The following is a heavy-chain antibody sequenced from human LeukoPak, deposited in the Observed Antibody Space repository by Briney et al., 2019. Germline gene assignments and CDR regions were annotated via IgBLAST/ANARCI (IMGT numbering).Heavy chain of an antibody. V-gene: IGHV1-69*05. J-gene: IGHJ3*02. CDR3: ARGNGAVAIDDAFDI. CDR1: GGTFSSNT. D-gene: IGHD6-19*01. CDR2: IIPIFETA. Sequence: SVKVSCKASGGTFSSNTISWVRQAPGQGLAWMGGIIPIFETANHAQKFQGRVTITTDESTSTAHMELSSLRSEDTAVYYCARGNGAVAIDDAFDIWGQGTLVTVSS.